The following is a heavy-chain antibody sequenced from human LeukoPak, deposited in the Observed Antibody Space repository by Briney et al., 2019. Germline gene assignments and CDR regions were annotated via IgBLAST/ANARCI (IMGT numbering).Heavy chain of an antibody. J-gene: IGHJ4*02. CDR2: IYYSGST. CDR3: ARAGPSSTLRYFDWLPEYYFDY. Sequence: SETLSLTCTVSGGSISSYYWSWIRRPPGKGLEWIGYIYYSGSTNYNPSLKSRVTISVDTSKNQFSLKLSSVTAADTAVYYCARAGPSSTLRYFDWLPEYYFDYWGQGTLVTVSS. V-gene: IGHV4-59*01. D-gene: IGHD3-9*01. CDR1: GGSISSYY.